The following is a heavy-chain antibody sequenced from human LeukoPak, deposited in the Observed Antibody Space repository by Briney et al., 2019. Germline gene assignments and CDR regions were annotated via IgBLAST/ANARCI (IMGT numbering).Heavy chain of an antibody. D-gene: IGHD5-12*01. CDR2: MYYTGTT. Sequence: PSETLSLTCSVSGGSIRSLGYSWGWIRQPPGKGLEWIASMYYTGTTYYNPPLKSRVTMSVDTSKNQFSLNLTSVTAADTAVFYCARSVSAYAGRGWFDPWGQGTLVTVSS. J-gene: IGHJ5*02. CDR3: ARSVSAYAGRGWFDP. CDR1: GGSIRSLGYS. V-gene: IGHV4-39*07.